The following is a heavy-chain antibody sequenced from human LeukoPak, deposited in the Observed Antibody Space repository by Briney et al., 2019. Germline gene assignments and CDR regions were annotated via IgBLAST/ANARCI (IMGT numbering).Heavy chain of an antibody. J-gene: IGHJ5*02. CDR1: GYTFTGYY. V-gene: IGHV1-2*06. CDR3: ARAVLTVTNGIDP. CDR2: INPNSGGT. Sequence: ASVKVSCKASGYTFTGYYMHWVRQAPGQGLEWMGRINPNSGGTNYAQKFQGRVTMTRDTSISTAYMELSRLRSDDTAVYYCARAVLTVTNGIDPWGQGTLVTVSS. D-gene: IGHD1-7*01.